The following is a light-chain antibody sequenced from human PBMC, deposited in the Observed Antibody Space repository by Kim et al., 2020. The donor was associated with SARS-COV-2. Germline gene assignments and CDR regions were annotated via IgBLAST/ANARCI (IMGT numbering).Light chain of an antibody. Sequence: NFMLTQPHSVSESPGKTVTISCTRSSGSIASNYVQWYQQRPRRAPTTVIYEDNQRPSGVPDRFSGSIDSSSNSASLTISGLKTEDEADYYCQSYESRDVWVFGRGTQLTVL. CDR2: EDN. V-gene: IGLV6-57*04. CDR3: QSYESRDVWV. CDR1: SGSIASNY. J-gene: IGLJ3*02.